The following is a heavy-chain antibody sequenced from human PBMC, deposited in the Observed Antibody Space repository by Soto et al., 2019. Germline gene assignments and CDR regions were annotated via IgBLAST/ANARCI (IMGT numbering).Heavy chain of an antibody. CDR2: ISGSGGST. Sequence: GSLRLSCAASGFTFSSYAMSWVRQAPGKGLEWVSAISGSGGSTYYADSVKGRFTISRDNSKNTLYLQMNSLRAKDTAVYYCAKSPLWFGEYVPDYWGQGTLVTVSS. J-gene: IGHJ4*02. CDR3: AKSPLWFGEYVPDY. CDR1: GFTFSSYA. V-gene: IGHV3-23*01. D-gene: IGHD3-10*01.